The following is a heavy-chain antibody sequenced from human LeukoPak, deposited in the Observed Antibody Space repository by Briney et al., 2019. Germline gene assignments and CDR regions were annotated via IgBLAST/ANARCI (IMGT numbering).Heavy chain of an antibody. D-gene: IGHD6-19*01. Sequence: GGSLRLSCAASGFTFTTYWMSWVRQAPGKGLEWVSSISSSSSYIYYADSVRGRFTISRDNAKNSLYLQMNSLRAEDTAVYYCARNGIAVAPFDPWGQGTLVTVSS. J-gene: IGHJ5*02. CDR1: GFTFTTYW. CDR2: ISSSSSYI. CDR3: ARNGIAVAPFDP. V-gene: IGHV3-21*01.